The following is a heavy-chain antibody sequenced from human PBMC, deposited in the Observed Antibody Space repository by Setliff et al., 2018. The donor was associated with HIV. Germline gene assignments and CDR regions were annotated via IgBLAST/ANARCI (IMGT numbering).Heavy chain of an antibody. CDR3: ARGAPYGSGRHRWNY. D-gene: IGHD3-10*01. CDR1: GYTFTGFY. J-gene: IGHJ4*02. CDR2: INPNSGGT. V-gene: IGHV1-2*02. Sequence: ASVKVSCKASGYTFTGFYMHWVRQAPGQGLEGMGWINPNSGGTKYAQKFQGRVTMTGNTSISTAYMELSRVKSDDTAVYYCARGAPYGSGRHRWNYWGQGTLVTVSS.